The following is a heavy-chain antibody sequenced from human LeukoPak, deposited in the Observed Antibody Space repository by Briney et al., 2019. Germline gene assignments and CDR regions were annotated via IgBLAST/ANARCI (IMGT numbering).Heavy chain of an antibody. J-gene: IGHJ4*02. Sequence: ASVKVSCKASGYSFTAYYMHWVRQAPGQGLEWMGWINPNSGGTNSSQKFQDRVTLTRDTSISTAYMELGSLRSDDTAIYYCARAYGSGSSYHPDYWGQGTLVTVSS. V-gene: IGHV1-2*02. CDR2: INPNSGGT. CDR3: ARAYGSGSSYHPDY. CDR1: GYSFTAYY. D-gene: IGHD3-10*01.